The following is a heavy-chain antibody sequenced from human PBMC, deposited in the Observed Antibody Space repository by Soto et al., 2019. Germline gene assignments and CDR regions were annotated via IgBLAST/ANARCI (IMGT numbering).Heavy chain of an antibody. J-gene: IGHJ4*02. CDR3: ARDRITMVRGDQKFYGFDY. D-gene: IGHD3-10*01. V-gene: IGHV4-59*01. CDR2: IYYSGST. Sequence: PSETLSLTCTVSGGSISSYYWSWIRQPPGKGLEWIGYIYYSGSTNYNPSLKSRVTISEDTSKNQFSLKLSSVTAADTAVYYCARDRITMVRGDQKFYGFDYWGQGTLVTVSS. CDR1: GGSISSYY.